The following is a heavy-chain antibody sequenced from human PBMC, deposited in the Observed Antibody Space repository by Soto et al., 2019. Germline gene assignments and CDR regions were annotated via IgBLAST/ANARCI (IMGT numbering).Heavy chain of an antibody. CDR2: IYHSGNT. CDR1: GGSIRNVY. CDR3: ARAHAPTLPFDY. V-gene: IGHV4-59*01. Sequence: SETLSLTCTVSGGSIRNVYWSWIRQPPGKGLEWIGFIYHSGNTKYNPSLKSRVTISIDTSNNQFSLSLKSVTAADTAVYFCARAHAPTLPFDYWGQGTLVTVSS. J-gene: IGHJ4*02. D-gene: IGHD2-15*01.